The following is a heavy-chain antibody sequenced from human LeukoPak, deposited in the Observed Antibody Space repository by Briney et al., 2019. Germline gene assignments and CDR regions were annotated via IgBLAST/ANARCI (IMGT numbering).Heavy chain of an antibody. CDR2: VNHSGYT. D-gene: IGHD4-17*01. CDR3: ARQLYGSDY. J-gene: IGHJ4*02. CDR1: GVSFSTYY. V-gene: IGHV4-34*01. Sequence: KPSETLSLTCDVSGVSFSTYYWSWIRQSPEKGLEWIGEVNHSGYTNYNPSLKGRVTISADTSKNQFSLKLSSVTAADTAVYYCARQLYGSDYWGQGTLVTVSS.